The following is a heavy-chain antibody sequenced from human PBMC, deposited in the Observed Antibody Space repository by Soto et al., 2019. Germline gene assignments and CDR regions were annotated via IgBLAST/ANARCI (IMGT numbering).Heavy chain of an antibody. J-gene: IGHJ4*02. V-gene: IGHV4-38-2*01. CDR3: ARVRGYSGYDSFDY. CDR1: GYSISSGYY. CDR2: FYHSGST. D-gene: IGHD5-12*01. Sequence: SETLSLTCAVSGYSISSGYYWGWIRQPPGKGLEWIGSFYHSGSTYYNPSLKSRVTISVDTSKNQFSLKLSSVTAADTAVYYCARVRGYSGYDSFDYWGQGTLVTVSS.